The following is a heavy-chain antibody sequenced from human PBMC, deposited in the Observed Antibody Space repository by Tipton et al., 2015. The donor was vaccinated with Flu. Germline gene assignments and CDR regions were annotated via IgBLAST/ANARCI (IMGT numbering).Heavy chain of an antibody. V-gene: IGHV4-38-2*01. D-gene: IGHD1-26*01. J-gene: IGHJ4*02. Sequence: TLSLTCAVSGYSISSGYYWGWIRQPPGKGLEWIGSFYHSGSTYYNPSLKSRVTISVDTSKNQFSLKQSPVTAADTAVYYCARQLSVGATSGFDYWGQGTLVTVSS. CDR3: ARQLSVGATSGFDY. CDR1: GYSISSGYY. CDR2: FYHSGST.